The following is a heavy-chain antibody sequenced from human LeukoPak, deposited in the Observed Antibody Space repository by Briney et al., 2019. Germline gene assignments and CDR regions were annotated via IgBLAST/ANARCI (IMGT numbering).Heavy chain of an antibody. CDR3: AKDGCSGGSCYSVSLLGWDYYYYYMGV. V-gene: IGHV3-23*01. J-gene: IGHJ6*03. Sequence: GGSLRLSCAASGFTFSSYAMSWVRQAPGKGLEWVSAISGSGGSTYYADSVKGRFTISRDNSKNTLYLQMNSLRAEDTAVYYCAKDGCSGGSCYSVSLLGWDYYYYYMGVWGKGTTVTVSS. CDR2: ISGSGGST. D-gene: IGHD2-15*01. CDR1: GFTFSSYA.